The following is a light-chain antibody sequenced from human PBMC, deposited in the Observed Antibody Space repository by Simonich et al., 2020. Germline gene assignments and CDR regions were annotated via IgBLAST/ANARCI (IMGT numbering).Light chain of an antibody. CDR3: QQYYSTPWT. CDR2: WAS. V-gene: IGKV4-1*01. J-gene: IGKJ1*01. CDR1: QSVLYSSNNKKY. Sequence: DIVMTQSPDSLAVSLGERATINCKSSQSVLYSSNNKKYLAWYQQKPGQPPMLLIYWASTRESGVPDRCSGSGSGTDFTLTISSLQAEDVAVYYCQQYYSTPWTFGQGTKVEIK.